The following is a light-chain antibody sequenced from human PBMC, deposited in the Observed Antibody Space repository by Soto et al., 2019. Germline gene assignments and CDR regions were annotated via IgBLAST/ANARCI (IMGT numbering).Light chain of an antibody. Sequence: DIQMTQSPSSLSASVGDRVTITCRASQSISNYLHWYQQKPGKAPKLLISAASSLQSGVPSRFSGTGSGTDFSLTTSSLQPDDFATYYCQESFTTPGTFGQGTKVEIQ. J-gene: IGKJ1*01. V-gene: IGKV1-39*01. CDR2: AAS. CDR1: QSISNY. CDR3: QESFTTPGT.